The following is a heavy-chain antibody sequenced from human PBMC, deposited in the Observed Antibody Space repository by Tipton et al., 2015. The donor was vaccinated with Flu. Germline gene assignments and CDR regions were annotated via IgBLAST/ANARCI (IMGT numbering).Heavy chain of an antibody. CDR3: ARRDYSNYVSEPKNWFDP. CDR2: TFHGGNT. D-gene: IGHD4-11*01. J-gene: IGHJ5*02. V-gene: IGHV4-39*07. CDR1: GDSIRSSNYY. Sequence: TLSLTCGVSGDSIRSSNYYRGWIRQPPGKGLEWIGNTFHGGNTYLKPSLKSRVTISIDTSRNQFSLKLNSVTAGDTAVYYCARRDYSNYVSEPKNWFDPWGQGALVTVSS.